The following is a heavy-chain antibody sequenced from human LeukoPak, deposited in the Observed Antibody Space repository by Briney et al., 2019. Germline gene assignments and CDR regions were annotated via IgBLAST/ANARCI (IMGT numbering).Heavy chain of an antibody. CDR2: IIPIFGTA. J-gene: IGHJ4*02. CDR1: GGTFSSYA. Sequence: SVKGSCKASGGTFSSYAISWVRQAPGQGLEWMGGIIPIFGTANYAQKFQGRVTITADKSTSTAYVELSSLRSEDTAVYYCARGHSYYGSGSPDDWGQGTLVTVSS. D-gene: IGHD3-10*01. CDR3: ARGHSYYGSGSPDD. V-gene: IGHV1-69*06.